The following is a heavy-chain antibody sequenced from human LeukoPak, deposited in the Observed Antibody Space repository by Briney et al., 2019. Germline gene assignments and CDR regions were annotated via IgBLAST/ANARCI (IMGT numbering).Heavy chain of an antibody. Sequence: ASVKVSCKASGYTFTSYGISWVRQAPGQGLEWMGWISACNGNTNYAQKLQGRVTMTTDTSTSTAYMELRSLRSDDTAVYYCARQTMVRGVITIDYWGQGTLVTVSS. CDR3: ARQTMVRGVITIDY. CDR1: GYTFTSYG. V-gene: IGHV1-18*01. D-gene: IGHD3-10*01. J-gene: IGHJ4*02. CDR2: ISACNGNT.